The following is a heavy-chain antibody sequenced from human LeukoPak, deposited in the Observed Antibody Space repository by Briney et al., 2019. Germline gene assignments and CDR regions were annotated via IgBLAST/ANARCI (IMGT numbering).Heavy chain of an antibody. CDR3: ARAWGTTVTTFFDY. Sequence: ASVKVSCKASGYIFTGYYMHWVRQAPGQGLEWMGWINPNSRVTNYAQKFQGRVTMTRDTSISTASMELSRLRSDDTAVYYCARAWGTTVTTFFDYWGQGTLVTVSS. CDR2: INPNSRVT. CDR1: GYIFTGYY. D-gene: IGHD4-17*01. J-gene: IGHJ4*02. V-gene: IGHV1-2*02.